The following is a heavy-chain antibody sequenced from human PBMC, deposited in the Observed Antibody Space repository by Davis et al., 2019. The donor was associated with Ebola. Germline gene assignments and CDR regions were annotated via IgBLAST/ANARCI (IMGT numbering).Heavy chain of an antibody. CDR3: ARDRYGDSNYYFDS. CDR2: ISSSSSYI. J-gene: IGHJ4*02. V-gene: IGHV3-21*01. CDR1: GFTFSSYS. Sequence: GESLKISCAASGFTFSSYSMNWVRQAPGKGLEWVSSISSSSSYIYYADSVKGRFTISRDNAKNSLYLQMNSLRAEDTAVYYCARDRYGDSNYYFDSWGQGTLITVSS. D-gene: IGHD4-17*01.